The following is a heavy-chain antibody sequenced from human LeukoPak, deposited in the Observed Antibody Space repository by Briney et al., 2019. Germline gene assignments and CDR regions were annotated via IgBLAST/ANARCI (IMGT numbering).Heavy chain of an antibody. CDR2: ISSTSTSI. V-gene: IGHV3-21*01. CDR3: ARGFRAFDF. J-gene: IGHJ3*01. Sequence: GGSLRLSCAASGFTFSSYGMNWVRQAPGKGLEWVSSISSTSTSIYHADSVKGRFTISRDNTKNSLYLQMNSLRAEDTAVYYCARGFRAFDFWAQGTVVTVSS. CDR1: GFTFSSYG.